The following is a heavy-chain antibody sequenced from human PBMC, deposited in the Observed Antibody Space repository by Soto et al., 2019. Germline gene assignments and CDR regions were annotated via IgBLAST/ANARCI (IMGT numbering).Heavy chain of an antibody. Sequence: TSETLSLTCTVSGGSISSSSYYWSWIRQPPGKGLEWIGYIYYSGSTNYNPSLKSRVTISVDTSKNQFSLKLSSVTAADTAVYYCARDWGYSYGRYYYYYGMDVWGQGTTVTVS. D-gene: IGHD5-18*01. V-gene: IGHV4-61*01. CDR1: GGSISSSSYY. CDR3: ARDWGYSYGRYYYYYGMDV. J-gene: IGHJ6*02. CDR2: IYYSGST.